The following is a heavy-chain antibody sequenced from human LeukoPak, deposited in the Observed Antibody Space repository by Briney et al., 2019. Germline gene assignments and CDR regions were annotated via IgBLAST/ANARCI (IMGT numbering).Heavy chain of an antibody. CDR3: ARLVVTSNSDYFDY. CDR1: GYTFTDYY. V-gene: IGHV1-2*02. CDR2: INPNSGGT. J-gene: IGHJ4*02. Sequence: ASVKVSCKASGYTFTDYYMHWVRQAPAQGLEWMGWINPNSGGTGYAQKFQGRVTVTRDTSITTAYMELSRLRSDDTAVYYCARLVVTSNSDYFDYWGQGTLVTVSS. D-gene: IGHD2-21*02.